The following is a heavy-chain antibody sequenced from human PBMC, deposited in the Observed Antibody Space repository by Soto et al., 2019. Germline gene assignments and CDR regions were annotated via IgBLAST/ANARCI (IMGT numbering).Heavy chain of an antibody. CDR3: ARGKGITMVRGVTHYYYYMDV. CDR2: IVPILGRA. CDR1: GFTFTSYA. Sequence: GASVKVSCKASGFTFTSYAMSWVRQARGQRLEWRGWIVPILGRANYAQKFQGRVTITADKSTSTAYMELSSLRSEDTAVYYCARGKGITMVRGVTHYYYYMDVWGKGTTVTVSS. V-gene: IGHV1-69*10. J-gene: IGHJ6*03. D-gene: IGHD3-10*01.